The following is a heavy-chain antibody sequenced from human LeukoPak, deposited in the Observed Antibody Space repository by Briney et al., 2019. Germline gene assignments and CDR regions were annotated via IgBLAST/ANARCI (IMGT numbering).Heavy chain of an antibody. D-gene: IGHD3-10*01. Sequence: PGGSLRLSCAASGFTFSSYAMHWVRQAPGKGLEWVAVISYDGSNKYYADSVKGRFTISRDNSKNTLYLQMNSLRAEDTAVYYCAKEPNLWFGELSHYFDYWGQGTLVTVSS. CDR3: AKEPNLWFGELSHYFDY. V-gene: IGHV3-30*04. CDR1: GFTFSSYA. CDR2: ISYDGSNK. J-gene: IGHJ4*02.